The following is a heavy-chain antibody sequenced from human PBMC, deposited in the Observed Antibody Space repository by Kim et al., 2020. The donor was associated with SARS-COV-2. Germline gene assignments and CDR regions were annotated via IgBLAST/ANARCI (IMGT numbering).Heavy chain of an antibody. CDR2: IWYDGRNE. V-gene: IGHV3-33*01. CDR3: ARDRSLSVRPKYFFDS. Sequence: GGSLRLSCAASGFTFDNYAMHWVRQASGKGLEWLALIWYDGRNEDYADSVRGRFTIARDNSKSTLYLQMNSLSAEDTAVYYCARDRSLSVRPKYFFDSWG. D-gene: IGHD6-6*01. J-gene: IGHJ4*01. CDR1: GFTFDNYA.